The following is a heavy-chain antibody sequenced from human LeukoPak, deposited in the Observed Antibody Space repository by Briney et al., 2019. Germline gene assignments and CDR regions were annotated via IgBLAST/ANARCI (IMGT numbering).Heavy chain of an antibody. Sequence: SETLALTCTVSGASIISDTYYWASILQPPGKGLEWIGSNYYSGTTYYSPSLKSRVSMSVDTSTNQFSMKLISVTAADTALYYCARNFYASSGYYLDDFYFDFWGQGTLVTVSS. CDR1: GASIISDTYY. V-gene: IGHV4-39*07. D-gene: IGHD3-22*01. CDR2: NYYSGTT. J-gene: IGHJ4*02. CDR3: ARNFYASSGYYLDDFYFDF.